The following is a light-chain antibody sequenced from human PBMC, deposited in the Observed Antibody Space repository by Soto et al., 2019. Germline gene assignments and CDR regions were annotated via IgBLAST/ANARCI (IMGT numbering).Light chain of an antibody. Sequence: DIVMTQSPDFLAVSLGERATITCRASQDVQNWLAWYQHKPGQAPKLLVFAASSLQSGVPSRFSATGFGTDFTLIINSLQPEDFATYYCQQVKSFPKTFGQGTKL. CDR2: AAS. CDR1: QDVQNW. CDR3: QQVKSFPKT. V-gene: IGKV1-12*01. J-gene: IGKJ2*01.